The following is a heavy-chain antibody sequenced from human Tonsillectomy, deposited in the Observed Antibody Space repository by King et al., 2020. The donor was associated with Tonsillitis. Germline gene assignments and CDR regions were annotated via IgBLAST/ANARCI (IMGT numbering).Heavy chain of an antibody. D-gene: IGHD2-15*01. CDR3: ATAFEDIVVVVAATSDAFDI. J-gene: IGHJ3*02. V-gene: IGHV1-69*01. CDR2: IIPISGTA. CDR1: GGTLSSYA. Sequence: VQLVESGAEVKKPGSSVKVSCKASGGTLSSYAISWGRQAPGHGLEWIRGIIPISGTANYAQTLQGRVTITAGESTRTAYMELSSLGSEDTAVYYCATAFEDIVVVVAATSDAFDIWGQGTMVTVSS.